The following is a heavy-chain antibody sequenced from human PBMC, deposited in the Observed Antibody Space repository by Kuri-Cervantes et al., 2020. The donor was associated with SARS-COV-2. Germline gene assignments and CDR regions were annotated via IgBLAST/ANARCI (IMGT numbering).Heavy chain of an antibody. CDR2: IYHSGRT. CDR1: GYSISSSYY. CDR3: ACYGPRCYYFDY. J-gene: IGHJ4*02. D-gene: IGHD2-15*01. V-gene: IGHV4-38-2*01. Sequence: SETLSLTCAVSGYSISSSYYWGWIRQPPGKGLEWSGSIYHSGRTYYNPSLKSRVTISVDTSKNQFCLKVSSVIAADTAVYYCACYGPRCYYFDYWGQGTLVTVSS.